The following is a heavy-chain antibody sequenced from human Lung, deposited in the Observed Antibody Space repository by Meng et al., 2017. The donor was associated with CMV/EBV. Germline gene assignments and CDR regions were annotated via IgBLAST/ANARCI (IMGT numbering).Heavy chain of an antibody. CDR2: IYYSGST. J-gene: IGHJ6*02. Sequence: SXTLSLXCTVSGGSVSSGSYYWSWIRQPPGKGLEWIASIYYSGSTTYNPSLKSRVTISLATSKNQFSLKLRSVTAADTAVYYCARATGYCSSTSCYTTFYYYYGMDVXGQGXTVTVSS. CDR1: GGSVSSGSYY. D-gene: IGHD2-2*02. V-gene: IGHV4-61*01. CDR3: ARATGYCSSTSCYTTFYYYYGMDV.